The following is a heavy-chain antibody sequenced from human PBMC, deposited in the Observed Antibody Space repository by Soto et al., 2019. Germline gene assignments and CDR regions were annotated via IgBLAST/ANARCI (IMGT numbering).Heavy chain of an antibody. J-gene: IGHJ5*02. CDR1: GGSFSGYY. D-gene: IGHD2-2*01. V-gene: IGHV4-34*01. CDR3: ATSPPYNIVVVPAAMAGPLVNWFDP. Sequence: SETLSLTCAVYGGSFSGYYWSWIRQPPGKGLEWIGEINHSGSTNYNPSLKSRVTISVDTSKNQFSLKLGSVTAADTAVYYCATSPPYNIVVVPAAMAGPLVNWFDPWGQGTLVTVSS. CDR2: INHSGST.